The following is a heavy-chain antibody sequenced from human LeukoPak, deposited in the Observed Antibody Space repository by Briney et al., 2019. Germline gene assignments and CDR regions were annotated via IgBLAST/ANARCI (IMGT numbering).Heavy chain of an antibody. V-gene: IGHV3-30*18. CDR3: AKGEGYFDY. CDR2: ISYDGSNK. J-gene: IGHJ4*02. Sequence: GGSLRLSCAVSGFAFGSEAMSWVRQAPGKGLEWVAVISYDGSNKYYADSVKGRFTISRDNSKNTLYLQMNSLRAEDTAVYYCAKGEGYFDYWGQGTLVTVSS. D-gene: IGHD1-26*01. CDR1: GFAFGSEA.